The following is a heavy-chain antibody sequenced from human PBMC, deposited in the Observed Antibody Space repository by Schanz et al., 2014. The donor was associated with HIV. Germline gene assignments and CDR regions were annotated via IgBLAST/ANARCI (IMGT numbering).Heavy chain of an antibody. D-gene: IGHD6-6*01. V-gene: IGHV3-13*01. CDR3: ARAQQVVGDRYNYYAMDV. J-gene: IGHJ6*02. CDR2: IGTGGDT. Sequence: EVQLLESGGGLVQPGGSLRLSCGASGFIFSSYDMHWVRQGTGEGPEWVSAIGTGGDTYYSGSVKGRFTISRENANNSLYLQMNNLRAGDTAVYFCARAQQVVGDRYNYYAMDVWGQGTTVTVSS. CDR1: GFIFSSYD.